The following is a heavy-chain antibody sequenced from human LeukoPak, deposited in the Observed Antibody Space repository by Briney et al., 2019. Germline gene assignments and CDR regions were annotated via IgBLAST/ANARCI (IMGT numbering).Heavy chain of an antibody. CDR2: IYSGDRT. Sequence: GGSLRLSCAVSGFTVSSNYMSWVRQAPGKGLEWVSVIYSGDRTNYADSVKGRFTISRDNSKNTLYLQMNSLRAEDTAVYYCAREGSYDSSTMWYFDYWGQGTLVTVSS. D-gene: IGHD3-22*01. CDR3: AREGSYDSSTMWYFDY. J-gene: IGHJ4*02. CDR1: GFTVSSNY. V-gene: IGHV3-53*01.